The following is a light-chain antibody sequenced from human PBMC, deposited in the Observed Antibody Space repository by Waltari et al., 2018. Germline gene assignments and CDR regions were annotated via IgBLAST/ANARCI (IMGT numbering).Light chain of an antibody. CDR1: QNISSY. J-gene: IGKJ3*01. V-gene: IGKV1-33*01. CDR3: QHYDNLPRFT. Sequence: DIQRTQSPSSLSASVGDRVTITCRASQNISSYLNWYQHKPGKAPKLLIYNVSNLKAGVPSRFSVSASGTDFTFTISSLQPEDVATYYCQHYDNLPRFTFGPGTKVNIE. CDR2: NVS.